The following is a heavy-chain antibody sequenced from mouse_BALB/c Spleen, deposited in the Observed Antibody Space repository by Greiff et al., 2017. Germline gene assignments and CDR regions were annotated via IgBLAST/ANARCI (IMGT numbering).Heavy chain of an antibody. CDR3: ASNYYGSSYGYYAMDY. J-gene: IGHJ4*01. CDR1: GFTFSDYY. Sequence: EVKLVESGGGLVKPGGSLKLSCAASGFTFSDYYMYWVRQTPEKRLEWVATISDGGSYTYYPDSVKGRFTISRDNAKNNLYLQMSSLKSEDTAMYYCASNYYGSSYGYYAMDYWGQGTSVTVSS. D-gene: IGHD1-1*01. CDR2: ISDGGSYT. V-gene: IGHV5-4*02.